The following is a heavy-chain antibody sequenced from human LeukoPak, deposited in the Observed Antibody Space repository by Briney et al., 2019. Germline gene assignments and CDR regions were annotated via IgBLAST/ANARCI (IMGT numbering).Heavy chain of an antibody. V-gene: IGHV3-48*03. Sequence: PGGSLRLSCAASGFTFSSYETNWVRQAPGKGLEWVSYISSSAGTTYYADSVKGRFTISTDNAKNSLYLQMNSLRAEDTPVYFCARQQQQLWYDWGQGTLVTVSS. CDR3: ARQQQQLWYD. CDR2: ISSSAGTT. CDR1: GFTFSSYE. J-gene: IGHJ4*02. D-gene: IGHD5-18*01.